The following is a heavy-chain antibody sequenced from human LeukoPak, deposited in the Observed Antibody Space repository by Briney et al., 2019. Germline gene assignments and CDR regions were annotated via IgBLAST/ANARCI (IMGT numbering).Heavy chain of an antibody. V-gene: IGHV4-31*03. J-gene: IGHJ4*02. CDR1: GGSISSGGYY. CDR2: IYYSGST. CDR3: ASLYYDYVWGSYRPPYFDY. D-gene: IGHD3-16*02. Sequence: SETLSLTCIVSGGSISSGGYYWSWIRQHPGKGLEWIGYIYYSGSTYYNPSLKSRVTISVDTSKNQFSLKLSSVTAADTAVYYCASLYYDYVWGSYRPPYFDYWGQGTLVTVSS.